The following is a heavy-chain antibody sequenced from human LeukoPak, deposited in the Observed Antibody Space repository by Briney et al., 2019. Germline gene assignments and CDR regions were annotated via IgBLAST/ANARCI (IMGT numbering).Heavy chain of an antibody. J-gene: IGHJ4*02. CDR2: IKSKTDGGTT. V-gene: IGHV3-15*01. D-gene: IGHD6-13*01. Sequence: PGGSLRLSCAASGFTFSNAWMSWVRQAPGKGLEWVGRIKSKTDGGTTDYAAPVKGRFTISRDDSKNTLYLQMNSLKTEDTAVYYCTTREQQLSLLNHLLFDYWGQGTLVTVSS. CDR3: TTREQQLSLLNHLLFDY. CDR1: GFTFSNAW.